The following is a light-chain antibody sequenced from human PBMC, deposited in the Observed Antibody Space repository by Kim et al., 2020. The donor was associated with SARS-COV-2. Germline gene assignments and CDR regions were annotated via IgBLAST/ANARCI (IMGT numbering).Light chain of an antibody. V-gene: IGKV1-NL1*01. J-gene: IGKJ4*01. CDR3: LQYYSSPLT. CDR2: TAS. Sequence: SASVGDRVTISCRAIQAISNSVAWYQQKPGKAPDLLLYTASRLESGVPSRFSGSGSGTNSILTISSLQPEDFATYYCLQYYSSPLTFGGGTKLEI. CDR1: QAISNS.